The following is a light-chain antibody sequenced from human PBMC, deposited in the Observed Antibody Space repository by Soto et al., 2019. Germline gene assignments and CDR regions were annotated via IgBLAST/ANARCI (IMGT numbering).Light chain of an antibody. CDR3: QQYGSSGT. Sequence: IMVAEASVTLSLSPGERATLSCRASQSVSNNYLAWYQQKPGQAPRLLIYGASNRATGIPDRFSGSGSGTDFTLTISRLEPEDFAVYYCQQYGSSGTFGQRAMVDIK. CDR1: QSVSNNY. V-gene: IGKV3-20*01. J-gene: IGKJ1*01. CDR2: GAS.